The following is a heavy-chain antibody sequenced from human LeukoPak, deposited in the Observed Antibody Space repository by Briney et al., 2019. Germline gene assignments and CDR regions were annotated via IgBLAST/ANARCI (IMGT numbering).Heavy chain of an antibody. V-gene: IGHV1-2*02. Sequence: ASVKVSCKASGYTFTGYYMHWVRQAPGQGLEWMGWINPNSGGTNYAQKFQGRVTMTRDTSISTAYMELSRLRSDDTAVYYCAREDILTGYYPDYWGQGPLVTVSS. CDR3: AREDILTGYYPDY. J-gene: IGHJ4*02. D-gene: IGHD3-9*01. CDR2: INPNSGGT. CDR1: GYTFTGYY.